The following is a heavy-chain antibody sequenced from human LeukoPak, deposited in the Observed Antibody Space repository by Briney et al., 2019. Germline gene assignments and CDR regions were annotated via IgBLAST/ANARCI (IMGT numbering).Heavy chain of an antibody. J-gene: IGHJ4*02. CDR2: IIPIFGTA. V-gene: IGHV1-69*13. CDR3: ARGGGGFPLDY. CDR1: GGTFSSYA. Sequence: GASVKVSCKASGGTFSSYAISWVRQAPGQGLEWMGGIIPIFGTANYAQKFQGRVTITADESTSTAYMELSSLRSEDTAVYYCARGGGGFPLDYWGQGTLVIVSS. D-gene: IGHD5-12*01.